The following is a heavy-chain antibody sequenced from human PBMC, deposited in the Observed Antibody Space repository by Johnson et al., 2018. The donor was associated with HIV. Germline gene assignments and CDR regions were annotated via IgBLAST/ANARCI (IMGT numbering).Heavy chain of an antibody. CDR1: GFTVSSNY. J-gene: IGHJ3*02. D-gene: IGHD5-18*01. V-gene: IGHV3-53*01. CDR2: IYSGGRT. Sequence: VQLVESGGGLIQPGGSLRLSCAASGFTVSSNYMSWVRQAPGKGLEWVSVIYSGGRTYYADSVKGRFTISRDNSKNTLYLQMNSLRAEDTAVYPCARDPFGYSSGFDAFDIWVQGTMVTVSS. CDR3: ARDPFGYSSGFDAFDI.